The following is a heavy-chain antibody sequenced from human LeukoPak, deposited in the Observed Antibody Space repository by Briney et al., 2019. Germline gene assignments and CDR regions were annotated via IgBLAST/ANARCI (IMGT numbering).Heavy chain of an antibody. J-gene: IGHJ4*02. Sequence: SQTLSLTCTVSGGSISSGSYYWSWIRQPAGKGLEWIGRIYTSGSTNYNPSLKSRVTISVDTSKNQFSLKLSSVTAADTAVYYCARLNYWGQGTLVTVSS. V-gene: IGHV4-61*02. CDR2: IYTSGST. CDR1: GGSISSGSYY. CDR3: ARLNY.